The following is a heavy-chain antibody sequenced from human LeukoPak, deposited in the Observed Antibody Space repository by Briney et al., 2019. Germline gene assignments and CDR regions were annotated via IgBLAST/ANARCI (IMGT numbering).Heavy chain of an antibody. V-gene: IGHV4-34*01. Sequence: PGGSLRLSCEASGFTFSSYAMSWIRQPPGKGLEWIGEINHSGSTKYNPSLKSRVTISVDTSKNQLSLKLSSVTAADTAVYYCARGQSREWLQSGVFDYWGQGTLVTVSS. CDR1: GFTFSSYA. CDR3: ARGQSREWLQSGVFDY. J-gene: IGHJ4*02. D-gene: IGHD5-24*01. CDR2: INHSGST.